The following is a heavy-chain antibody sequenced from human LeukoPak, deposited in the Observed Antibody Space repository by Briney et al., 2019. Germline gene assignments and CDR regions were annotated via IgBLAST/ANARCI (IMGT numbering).Heavy chain of an antibody. D-gene: IGHD6-19*01. CDR1: EFTFSSYE. V-gene: IGHV3-74*01. CDR3: ARESSDWFSDAFDI. J-gene: IGHJ3*02. Sequence: PGGSLRLSCAASEFTFSSYEMNWVRQAPGKGLVWVSRINSDGNRTNYADFVKGRFTISRDNAKNTLYVQINSLRAEDTAVYYCARESSDWFSDAFDIWGQGTVVTVSS. CDR2: INSDGNRT.